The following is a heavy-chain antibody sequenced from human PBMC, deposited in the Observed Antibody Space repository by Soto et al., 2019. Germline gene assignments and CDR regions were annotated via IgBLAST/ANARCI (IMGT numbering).Heavy chain of an antibody. CDR1: GFTFSSYW. J-gene: IGHJ5*02. CDR3: ARATYGDWDNWFDP. D-gene: IGHD4-17*01. V-gene: IGHV3-7*01. Sequence: EVQLVESGGGLVQPGGSLRLSCAASGFTFSSYWMSWVRQAPGKGLEWVANIKQDGSEKYYVDSVKGRFTISRDNAKNSLYLQMNSLRAEDTAVYYCARATYGDWDNWFDPWCQGTLVTVSS. CDR2: IKQDGSEK.